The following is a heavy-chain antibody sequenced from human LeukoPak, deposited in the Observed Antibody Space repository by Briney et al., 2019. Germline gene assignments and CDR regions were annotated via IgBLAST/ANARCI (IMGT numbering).Heavy chain of an antibody. Sequence: ASVKVSCKASGYTFTDYYIHWMRQAPGQGLEWMGWINPNSGGAVYAQNFQGRVTMTRDTSISTAYMELSRLRSDDTAVYYCARVPGWLQPFDHWGQGTLVTVSS. CDR1: GYTFTDYY. D-gene: IGHD5-24*01. CDR3: ARVPGWLQPFDH. J-gene: IGHJ4*02. CDR2: INPNSGGA. V-gene: IGHV1-2*02.